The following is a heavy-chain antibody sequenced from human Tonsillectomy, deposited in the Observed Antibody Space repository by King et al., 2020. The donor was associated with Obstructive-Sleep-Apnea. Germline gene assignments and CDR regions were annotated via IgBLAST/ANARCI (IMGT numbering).Heavy chain of an antibody. J-gene: IGHJ3*02. CDR1: GGSIISNDC. CDR3: VREGGSRIAFDI. D-gene: IGHD1-26*01. V-gene: IGHV4-4*02. Sequence: QLQESGPGLVKPSGTLAPTCAVSGGSIISNDCGSWVRLPPWKWLEWGGESPYCGRTNSNPALKSRVTISVDKSKNHLSLKLTSLTAADTAVYYCVREGGSRIAFDIWGQGTMVTVSS. CDR2: SPYCGRT.